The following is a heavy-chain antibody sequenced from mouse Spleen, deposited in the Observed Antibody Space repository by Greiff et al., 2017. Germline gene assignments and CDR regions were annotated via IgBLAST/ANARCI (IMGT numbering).Heavy chain of an antibody. D-gene: IGHD1-1*02. V-gene: IGHV5-17*01. CDR2: ISSGSSTI. CDR3: ARLWQTPHWYFDV. Sequence: EVQVVESGGGLVKPGGSLKLSCAASGFTFSDYGMHWVRQAPEKGLEWVAYISSGSSTIYYADTVKGRFTISRDNAKNTLFLQMTSLRSEDTAMYYCARLWQTPHWYFDVWGAGTTVTVSS. J-gene: IGHJ1*01. CDR1: GFTFSDYG.